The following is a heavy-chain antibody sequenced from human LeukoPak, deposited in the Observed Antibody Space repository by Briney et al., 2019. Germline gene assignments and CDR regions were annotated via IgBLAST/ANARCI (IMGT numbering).Heavy chain of an antibody. CDR2: IKQDGSEK. CDR3: ARRRYYYDSSRQPTSFHYFDY. Sequence: GGSLRLSCAASGFTFSRYWMSWVRQAPGKGLEWVANIKQDGSEKYYVDSVKGRFTISRDNAKNSLYLQMNSLRAEDTAVYYCARRRYYYDSSRQPTSFHYFDYWGQGTLVTVSS. D-gene: IGHD3-22*01. CDR1: GFTFSRYW. J-gene: IGHJ4*02. V-gene: IGHV3-7*01.